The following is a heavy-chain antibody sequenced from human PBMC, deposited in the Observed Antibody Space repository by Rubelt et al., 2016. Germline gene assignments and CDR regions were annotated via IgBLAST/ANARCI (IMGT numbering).Heavy chain of an antibody. CDR1: GASISSSSYY. CDR2: IYYSGST. J-gene: IGHJ4*02. D-gene: IGHD6-13*01. Sequence: QLQLQESGPGLVKPSETLSLTCTVSGASISSSSYYWAWIRQPPGKGLEWIGTIYYSGSTYYNPSLKSRVTISLDTPNNPFPLKLSSVTASESDGYYCAADFLGAAGTGDWGQGTLVTVSS. V-gene: IGHV4-39*07. CDR3: AADFLGAAGTGD.